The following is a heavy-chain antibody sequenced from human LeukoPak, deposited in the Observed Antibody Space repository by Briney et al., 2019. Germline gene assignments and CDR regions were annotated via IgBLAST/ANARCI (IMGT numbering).Heavy chain of an antibody. CDR2: IRYDGSNK. V-gene: IGHV3-30*02. Sequence: GGSLRLSCAASGFTFSSYGMHWVRQAPGKGLEWVAFIRYDGSNKYYADSVKGRFTISRDNAKNSLYLQMNSLRAEDTAVYYCARDSGGRGWFDPWGQGTLVTVSS. CDR3: ARDSGGRGWFDP. CDR1: GFTFSSYG. J-gene: IGHJ5*02. D-gene: IGHD2-15*01.